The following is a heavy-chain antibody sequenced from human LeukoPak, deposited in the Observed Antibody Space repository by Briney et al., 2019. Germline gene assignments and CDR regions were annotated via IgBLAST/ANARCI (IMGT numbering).Heavy chain of an antibody. Sequence: ASVKVSCKASGYTFTSYDINWVRQATGQGLEWMGWMNPNSGNTGYAQKFQGRVTMTRNTAISTAYMELSSLRSEDTAVYYCARGPGRYCSGGSCNSLGYYGMDVWGQGTTVTVSS. V-gene: IGHV1-8*01. CDR1: GYTFTSYD. CDR2: MNPNSGNT. J-gene: IGHJ6*02. D-gene: IGHD2-15*01. CDR3: ARGPGRYCSGGSCNSLGYYGMDV.